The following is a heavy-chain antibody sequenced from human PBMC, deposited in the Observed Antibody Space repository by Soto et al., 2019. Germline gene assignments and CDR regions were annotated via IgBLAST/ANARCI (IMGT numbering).Heavy chain of an antibody. CDR2: IYPGDSDT. CDR3: ARDLVDDVFDV. J-gene: IGHJ3*01. CDR1: GYSFSSHW. D-gene: IGHD3-9*01. Sequence: GESLKISCQASGYSFSSHWIAWVRQMPGKGLECMGIIYPGDSDTRYTTSFQGQVTFSVDRSISTAYLQWSSRKASDTGMYYCARDLVDDVFDVWGQGTMVTVS. V-gene: IGHV5-51*01.